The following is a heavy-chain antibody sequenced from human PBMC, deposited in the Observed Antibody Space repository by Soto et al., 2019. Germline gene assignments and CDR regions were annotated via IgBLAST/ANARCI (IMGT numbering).Heavy chain of an antibody. D-gene: IGHD3-10*01. CDR3: AREVDYYGSGSYSDDALYI. J-gene: IGHJ3*02. CDR1: GGSISSYY. Sequence: PSETLSLTCTVSGGSISSYYWSWIRQPPGKGLEWIGYIYYSGSTNYNPSLKSRVTISVDTSRNQFSLKLSSVTAADTAVYYCAREVDYYGSGSYSDDALYICGQGTMVPVSS. CDR2: IYYSGST. V-gene: IGHV4-59*08.